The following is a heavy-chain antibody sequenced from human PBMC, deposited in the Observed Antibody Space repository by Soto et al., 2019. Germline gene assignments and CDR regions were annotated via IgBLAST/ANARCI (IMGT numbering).Heavy chain of an antibody. CDR2: INWYGGIT. Sequence: GGSLRLSCEVSGFNFEDYTIHWIRHAPGTGLEWVSGINWYGGITGYSDSVKGRFTVSRDNANNSLHLEMSSLKTEDTALYYCARGRGALTVVSNWFDPWGQGTLVTVSS. V-gene: IGHV3-9*01. D-gene: IGHD2-15*01. CDR1: GFNFEDYT. CDR3: ARGRGALTVVSNWFDP. J-gene: IGHJ5*02.